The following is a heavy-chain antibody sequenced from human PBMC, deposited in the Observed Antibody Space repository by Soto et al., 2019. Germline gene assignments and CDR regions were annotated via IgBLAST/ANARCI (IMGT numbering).Heavy chain of an antibody. Sequence: QVQLVQSGAEVKKPGSSVKVSCKASGGSFSSYPISWVRQAPGQGLEWMGRIIPILGIANYAQKFQGRVTITADKSTSTAYMELSSLRSEDTAVYYCARGTDYYDSSGYYYSYYFDYWGQGTLVTVSS. CDR2: IIPILGIA. V-gene: IGHV1-69*02. CDR1: GGSFSSYP. D-gene: IGHD3-22*01. CDR3: ARGTDYYDSSGYYYSYYFDY. J-gene: IGHJ4*02.